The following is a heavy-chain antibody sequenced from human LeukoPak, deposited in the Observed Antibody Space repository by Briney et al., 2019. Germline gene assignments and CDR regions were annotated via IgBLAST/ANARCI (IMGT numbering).Heavy chain of an antibody. D-gene: IGHD2-2*02. J-gene: IGHJ5*02. CDR1: GYTFTGYY. Sequence: GASVKVSCKASGYTFTGYYMHWVRQAPGQGLEWMGRIIPIFGIANYAQKFQGRVTITADKSTSTASMELSSLRSEDTAVYYCARDGSGGVVPAAIGGYNWFDPWGQGTLVTVSS. CDR3: ARDGSGGVVPAAIGGYNWFDP. V-gene: IGHV1-69*04. CDR2: IIPIFGIA.